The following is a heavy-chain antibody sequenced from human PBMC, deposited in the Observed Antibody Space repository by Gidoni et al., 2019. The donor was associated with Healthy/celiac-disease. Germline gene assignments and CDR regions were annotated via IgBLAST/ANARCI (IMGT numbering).Heavy chain of an antibody. D-gene: IGHD3-10*01. CDR2: IVVGSGNT. J-gene: IGHJ5*02. Sequence: QIQLVQSGPEVTKPGTSVKVSCKASGFTFTSSAMQWVRQARGQRLEWIGWIVVGSGNTNYAQKFQERVTITRDMSTSTAYMELSSLRSEDTAVYYCAAWYGSGSYYNERFDPWGQGTLVTVSS. CDR3: AAWYGSGSYYNERFDP. V-gene: IGHV1-58*02. CDR1: GFTFTSSA.